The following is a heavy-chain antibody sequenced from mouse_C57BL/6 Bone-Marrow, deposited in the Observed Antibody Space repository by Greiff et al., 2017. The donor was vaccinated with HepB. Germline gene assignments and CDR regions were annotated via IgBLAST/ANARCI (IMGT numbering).Heavy chain of an antibody. CDR3: ARSYDYDGYYAMDY. D-gene: IGHD2-4*01. V-gene: IGHV1-76*01. J-gene: IGHJ4*01. Sequence: VKLVESGAELVRPGASVKLSCKASGYTFTDYYINWVKQRPGQGLEWIARIYPGSGNTYYNEKFKGKATLTAEKSSSTAYMQLSSLTSEDSAVYFCARSYDYDGYYAMDYWGQGTSVTVSS. CDR2: IYPGSGNT. CDR1: GYTFTDYY.